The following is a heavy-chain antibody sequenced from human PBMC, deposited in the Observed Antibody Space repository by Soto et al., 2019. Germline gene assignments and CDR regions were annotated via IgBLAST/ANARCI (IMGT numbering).Heavy chain of an antibody. J-gene: IGHJ4*02. CDR1: GFTFSSYA. V-gene: IGHV3-30-3*01. CDR2: ISYDGSNK. Sequence: QVQLVESGGGVVQPGRSLRLSCAASGFTFSSYAMHWVRQAPGKGLEWVAVISYDGSNKYYADSVKGRFTISRDNSRNTLYLHMTSLRAEDTGVYYCARDQGGDIDYWGQGTLVTVSS. D-gene: IGHD3-16*01. CDR3: ARDQGGDIDY.